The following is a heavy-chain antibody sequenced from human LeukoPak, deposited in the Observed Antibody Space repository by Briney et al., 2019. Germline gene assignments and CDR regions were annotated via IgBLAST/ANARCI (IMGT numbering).Heavy chain of an antibody. J-gene: IGHJ4*02. Sequence: SETLSLTCTVSGGSISSYYWSWIRQPPGKGLEWIGYIYYSGSTNYNPSLKSRVTISVDTSKNQFSLKLSSVTAADTAVYYCARALSRAAVAAPDYWGQGTLVTVSS. D-gene: IGHD6-19*01. CDR1: GGSISSYY. CDR2: IYYSGST. CDR3: ARALSRAAVAAPDY. V-gene: IGHV4-59*08.